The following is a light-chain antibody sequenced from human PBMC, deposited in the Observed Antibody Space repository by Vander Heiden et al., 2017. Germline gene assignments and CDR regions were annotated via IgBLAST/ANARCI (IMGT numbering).Light chain of an antibody. Sequence: DIVMTQSPDSLAVSLGERATINCKSSQSVLHSSNNRNYLAWYQQKPGQPPKLLIYWASTRQSGVPDRFSGSGSGTDFTLTISSLQAEDVAVYYCQQGDSPPRTFGQGTKVEIK. J-gene: IGKJ1*01. CDR3: QQGDSPPRT. CDR1: QSVLHSSNNRNY. CDR2: WAS. V-gene: IGKV4-1*01.